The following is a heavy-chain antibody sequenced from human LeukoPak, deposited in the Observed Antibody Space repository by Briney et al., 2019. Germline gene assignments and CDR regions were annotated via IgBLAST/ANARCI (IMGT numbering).Heavy chain of an antibody. D-gene: IGHD3-22*01. J-gene: IGHJ4*02. V-gene: IGHV3-23*01. CDR2: ISGSGGST. CDR1: GFTFSSYA. CDR3: AKDHTTPHYYDSSGYYLGSHY. Sequence: GGSLRLSRAASGFTFSSYAMSWVRQAPGKGLEWVSAISGSGGSTYYADSVKGRFTISRDNSKDTLYLQMNSLRAEDTAVYYCAKDHTTPHYYDSSGYYLGSHYWGQGTLVTVSS.